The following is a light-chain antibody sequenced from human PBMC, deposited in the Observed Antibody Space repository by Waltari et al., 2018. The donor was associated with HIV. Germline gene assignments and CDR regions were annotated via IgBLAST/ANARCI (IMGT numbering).Light chain of an antibody. V-gene: IGKV1-33*01. CDR1: QDIKKN. CDR3: VQYDNLPYT. CDR2: DGV. Sequence: DLQLTQSPSSVSLSVGDIVTITFQATQDIKKNLNWYQQKPGKPPRLMVYDGVRLEEGVTSRFSGSGSGTDYSLTIDDLQPEDIGIYYCVQYDNLPYTFGRGTKVEVK. J-gene: IGKJ2*01.